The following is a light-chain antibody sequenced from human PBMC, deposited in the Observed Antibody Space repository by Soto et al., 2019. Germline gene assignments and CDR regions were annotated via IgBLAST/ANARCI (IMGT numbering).Light chain of an antibody. CDR2: GAS. CDR1: QSVSSSY. V-gene: IGKV3-20*01. Sequence: MVLTQSPATLSLSPGERATLSCRASQSVSSSYLAWYKQKPGQAPRLLSYGASSRATGIPDRFSGSGSGTEFTLTISRLEPEDFAVYYCQQYGSPPITFGQGTRLEIK. CDR3: QQYGSPPIT. J-gene: IGKJ5*01.